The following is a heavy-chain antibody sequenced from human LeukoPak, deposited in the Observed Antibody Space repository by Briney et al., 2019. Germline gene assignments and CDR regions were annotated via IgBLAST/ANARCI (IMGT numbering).Heavy chain of an antibody. V-gene: IGHV1-69*04. CDR2: IIPILGIA. CDR1: GGTFSSYA. CDR3: ARGVDCSSTSCRNWYFDL. Sequence: SVKVSCKASGGTFSSYAISWVRQAPGQGLEWMGRIIPILGIANYAQKFQGRVTITADKSTSTAYMELSSLRSEDTAVYYCARGVDCSSTSCRNWYFDLWGRGTLVTVSS. J-gene: IGHJ2*01. D-gene: IGHD2-2*01.